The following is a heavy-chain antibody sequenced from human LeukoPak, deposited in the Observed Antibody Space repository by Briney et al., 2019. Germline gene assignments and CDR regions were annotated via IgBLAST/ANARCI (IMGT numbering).Heavy chain of an antibody. Sequence: PGGSPRLSCAASGFTFSSYWMSWVRQAPGKGLEWVANIKQDGSEKYYVDSVKGRFTISRDNAKNSLYLQMNSLRAEDTAVYYCARGSHYYDSSGYYLDRASDYWGQGTLVTVSS. CDR3: ARGSHYYDSSGYYLDRASDY. CDR1: GFTFSSYW. CDR2: IKQDGSEK. V-gene: IGHV3-7*01. J-gene: IGHJ4*02. D-gene: IGHD3-22*01.